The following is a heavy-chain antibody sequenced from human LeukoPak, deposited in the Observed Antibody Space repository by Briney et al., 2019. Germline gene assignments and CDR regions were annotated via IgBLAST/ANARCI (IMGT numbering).Heavy chain of an antibody. CDR1: GFTFSDYY. CDR2: ISSSGSTI. Sequence: GGSLRLSCAASGFTFSDYYMSWIRQAPGKGLGWVSYISSSGSTIYYADSVKGRFTISRDNAKNSLYLQMNSLRAEDTAVYYCATDSQRILPTYYYGSGSYPSDVWGKGTTVTVSS. V-gene: IGHV3-11*01. D-gene: IGHD3-10*01. J-gene: IGHJ6*04. CDR3: ATDSQRILPTYYYGSGSYPSDV.